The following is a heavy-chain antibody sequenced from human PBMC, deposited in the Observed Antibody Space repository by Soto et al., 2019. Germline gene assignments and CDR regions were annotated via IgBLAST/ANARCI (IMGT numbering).Heavy chain of an antibody. CDR3: ARGGDTYYYDSSGPLAFDI. Sequence: EASVKVSCKASGGTFSSYAIDWVRQAPGQGLEWMGGIIPIFGTTNYAQKFQGRVTITADESTSTAYMELSSLRSEDTAVYYCARGGDTYYYDSSGPLAFDIWGQGTMVTVSS. CDR2: IIPIFGTT. D-gene: IGHD3-22*01. CDR1: GGTFSSYA. J-gene: IGHJ3*02. V-gene: IGHV1-69*13.